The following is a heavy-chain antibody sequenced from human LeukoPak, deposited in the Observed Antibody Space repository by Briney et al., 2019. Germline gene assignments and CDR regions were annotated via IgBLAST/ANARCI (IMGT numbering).Heavy chain of an antibody. CDR2: ISGSGGST. Sequence: GGSLRLSCAASGFTFSSYAMSWVRQAPGKGLEWVSAISGSGGSTYYAGSVKGRFTISRDNSKNTLYLQMNSLRAEDTAVYYCAKDVRYSSSWYFDYWGQGTLVTVSS. D-gene: IGHD6-13*01. J-gene: IGHJ4*02. V-gene: IGHV3-23*01. CDR3: AKDVRYSSSWYFDY. CDR1: GFTFSSYA.